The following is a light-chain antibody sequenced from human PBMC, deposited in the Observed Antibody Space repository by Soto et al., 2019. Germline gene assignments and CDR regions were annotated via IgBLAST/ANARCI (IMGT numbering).Light chain of an antibody. V-gene: IGLV2-14*01. CDR1: SNNVGGYAY. CDR3: CSYTGNTTPV. CDR2: EVS. J-gene: IGLJ3*02. Sequence: QSALTQPASVSGSPGQSITISCLGTSNNVGGYAYVSWYQQYPGKAPKLVISEVSNRPSGVSHRFSGSRSGNTASLTISGLQAEDEADYHCCSYTGNTTPVFGGGTKVTVL.